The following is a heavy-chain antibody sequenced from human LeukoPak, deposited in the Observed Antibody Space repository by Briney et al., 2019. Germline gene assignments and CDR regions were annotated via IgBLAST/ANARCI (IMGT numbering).Heavy chain of an antibody. Sequence: SETLSLTCTVASDSISSYYWSWLRQPAGKGLEWIGRIYTSGTTNYNPSLKSRVTISIDTSKNQFSLKLSSVTAADTAVYYCARGLWFGDENPPYFDYWGQGTLVTVSS. CDR2: IYTSGTT. V-gene: IGHV4-4*07. CDR1: SDSISSYY. D-gene: IGHD3-10*01. CDR3: ARGLWFGDENPPYFDY. J-gene: IGHJ4*02.